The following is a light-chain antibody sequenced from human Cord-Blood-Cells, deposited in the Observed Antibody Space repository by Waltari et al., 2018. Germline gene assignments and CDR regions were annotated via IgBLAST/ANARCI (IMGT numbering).Light chain of an antibody. CDR2: DVS. J-gene: IGLJ1*01. CDR3: CSYAGSYV. V-gene: IGLV2-11*01. Sequence: QSALTQPRSVSGSPGQSVPISCTGTSTDVGGYHSVSWYQQHPGKAPKLMIYDVSKRPSGVPDRFSGSKSGNTASLTISGLQAEDEADYYCCSYAGSYVFGTGTKVTVL. CDR1: STDVGGYHS.